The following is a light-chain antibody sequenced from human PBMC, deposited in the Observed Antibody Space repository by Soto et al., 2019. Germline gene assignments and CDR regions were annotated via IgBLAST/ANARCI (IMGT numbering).Light chain of an antibody. CDR3: VSYATSTTLYV. CDR2: EVT. CDR1: NSDGGGYNY. V-gene: IGLV2-14*01. J-gene: IGLJ1*01. Sequence: QSVLTQPASVSGSPGQSITISCTGTNSDGGGYNYVSWYQHHPGKAPKLMIYEVTSRPSGVSNRFSGSKSGNTASLTISGLQAEDEADYYCVSYATSTTLYVFGSGTKVTVL.